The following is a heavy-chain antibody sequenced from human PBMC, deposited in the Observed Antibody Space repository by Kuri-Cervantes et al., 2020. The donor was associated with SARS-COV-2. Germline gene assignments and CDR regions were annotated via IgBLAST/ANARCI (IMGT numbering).Heavy chain of an antibody. CDR2: NYYSGST. CDR3: ARNRVVSPSRFQH. J-gene: IGHJ1*01. D-gene: IGHD4-23*01. CDR1: GGSISSYY. Sequence: GSLRLSCTVSGGSISSYYWSWIRQPPGKGLEWIGYNYYSGSTNYNPSLKSRVTISVDTSKNQFSLKLSSVTAADTAVYYCARNRVVSPSRFQHWGQGTLVTVSS. V-gene: IGHV4-59*12.